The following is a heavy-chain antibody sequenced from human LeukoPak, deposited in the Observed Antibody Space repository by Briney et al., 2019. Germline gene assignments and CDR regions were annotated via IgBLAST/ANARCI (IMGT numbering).Heavy chain of an antibody. V-gene: IGHV1-69*13. Sequence: SVKVSCKASGGTFSSYAISWVRQAPGQGLEWMGGIIPIFGTANYAQKFQGRVTITADESTSTAYMELSSLRSEDTAVYYRARSLQHTDAFDIWGQGTMVTVSS. CDR2: IIPIFGTA. D-gene: IGHD1-1*01. CDR3: ARSLQHTDAFDI. CDR1: GGTFSSYA. J-gene: IGHJ3*02.